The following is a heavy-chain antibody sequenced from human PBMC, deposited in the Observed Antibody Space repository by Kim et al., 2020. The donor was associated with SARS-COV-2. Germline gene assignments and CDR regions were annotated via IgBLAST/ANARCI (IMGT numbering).Heavy chain of an antibody. CDR2: IKSKTDGGTT. Sequence: GGSLRLSCAASGFTFSNAWMSWVRQAPGKGLEWVGRIKSKTDGGTTDYAAPVKGRFTISRDDSKNTLYLQMNSLKTEDTAVYYCTTGVVNYFYWWNYWGQGTLVTVSS. V-gene: IGHV3-15*01. CDR1: GFTFSNAW. D-gene: IGHD2-8*02. CDR3: TTGVVNYFYWWNY. J-gene: IGHJ4*02.